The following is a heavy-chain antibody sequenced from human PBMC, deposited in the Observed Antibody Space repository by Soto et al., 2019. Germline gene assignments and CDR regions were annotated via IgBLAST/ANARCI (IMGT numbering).Heavy chain of an antibody. J-gene: IGHJ4*02. Sequence: KTSETLSLTCTVSGGSVSSGSYYWSWIRQPPGKGLEWIGYIYYSGSTNYNPSLKSRVTISVDTSKNQFSLKLSSVTAADTAVYYCARKGSNWNFDYWGQGTLVTVSS. CDR3: ARKGSNWNFDY. CDR2: IYYSGST. V-gene: IGHV4-61*01. CDR1: GGSVSSGSYY. D-gene: IGHD1-1*01.